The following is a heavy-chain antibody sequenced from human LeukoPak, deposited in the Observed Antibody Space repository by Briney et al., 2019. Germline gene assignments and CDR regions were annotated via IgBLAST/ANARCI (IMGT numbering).Heavy chain of an antibody. J-gene: IGHJ4*02. CDR1: GGSISSSNW. D-gene: IGHD5-24*01. V-gene: IGHV4-4*02. CDR2: IYHSGST. Sequence: SETLSLTRAVSGGSISSSNWWSWVRQPPGKGLEWIGEIYHSGSTNYNPSLESRVTISVDKSKNQFSLKLSSVTAADTAVYYCATLRRDGYNYGSGTFDYWGQGTLVTVSS. CDR3: ATLRRDGYNYGSGTFDY.